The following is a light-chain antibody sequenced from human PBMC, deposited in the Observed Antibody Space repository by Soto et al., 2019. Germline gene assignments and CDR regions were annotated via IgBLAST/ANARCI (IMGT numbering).Light chain of an antibody. Sequence: EIVLTQSPATLSLSPGERATLSCRASQSVSSYLAWYQQKPGQAPRLLIYDASNRATGIRARFSGSGSGTDFTLTISSLEPEDFAVYYCQQRSNWHTFGQGTRLEIK. J-gene: IGKJ5*01. CDR1: QSVSSY. CDR3: QQRSNWHT. CDR2: DAS. V-gene: IGKV3-11*01.